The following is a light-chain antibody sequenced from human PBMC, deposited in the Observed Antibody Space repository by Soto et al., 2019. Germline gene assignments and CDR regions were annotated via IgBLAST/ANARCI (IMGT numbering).Light chain of an antibody. CDR3: QHYGSSPLT. CDR2: GAS. V-gene: IGKV3-20*01. Sequence: EIVLTQSPGTLSLSPGERATLSCRASQSVSSNYLAWYQQKPGQAPRPLIYGASSRGTGIPDRFSGSGAGTDFTLTISRLESEDVAVYYCQHYGSSPLTFGQGTKVEIK. J-gene: IGKJ1*01. CDR1: QSVSSNY.